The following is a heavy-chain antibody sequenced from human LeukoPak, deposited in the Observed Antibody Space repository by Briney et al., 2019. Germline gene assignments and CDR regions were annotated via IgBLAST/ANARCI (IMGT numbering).Heavy chain of an antibody. CDR2: IYCSGIN. Sequence: SETLSLTCTVSGCSISSSSYYWGWHPPPQGLELVWIGSIYCSGINYANPSLRRLVTISVATYKNQFSLKLSTVTAADTAVYYYARHHNTRAVGATHFDYWGQGTLVTVSS. V-gene: IGHV4-39*01. D-gene: IGHD2/OR15-2a*01. CDR1: GCSISSSSYY. CDR3: ARHHNTRAVGATHFDY. J-gene: IGHJ4*02.